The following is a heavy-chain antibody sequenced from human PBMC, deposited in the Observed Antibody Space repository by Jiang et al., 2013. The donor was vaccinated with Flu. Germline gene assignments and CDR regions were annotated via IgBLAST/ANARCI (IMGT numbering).Heavy chain of an antibody. CDR2: LSSSGITI. CDR3: ARTYSSSIRHEDNDW. D-gene: IGHD6-6*01. Sequence: IRQAPGKGLEWLSYLSSSGITIYYADSVKGRFTISRDNARNSLYLQMNSLRAEDTAVYYCARTYSSSIRHEDNDWWGQGTLVTVSS. J-gene: IGHJ4*02. V-gene: IGHV3-11*01.